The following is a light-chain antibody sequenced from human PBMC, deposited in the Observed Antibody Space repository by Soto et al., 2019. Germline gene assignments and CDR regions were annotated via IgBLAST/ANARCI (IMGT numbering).Light chain of an antibody. CDR1: SSNFGAGYD. CDR2: GSS. V-gene: IGLV1-40*01. CDR3: SAYTVSRTYV. J-gene: IGLJ1*01. Sequence: QSVLTQPPSVSGAPGQSVTISCTGSSSNFGAGYDVHWYQQLPGTAPKLLIYGSSNRPSGVPARFSGSKSGTSASLAITGLQAEDEADYYCSAYTVSRTYVFGTGTKVTVL.